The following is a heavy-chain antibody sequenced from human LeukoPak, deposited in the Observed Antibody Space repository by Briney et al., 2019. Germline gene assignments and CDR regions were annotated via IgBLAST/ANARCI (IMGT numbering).Heavy chain of an antibody. CDR2: VSRDGISK. J-gene: IGHJ3*02. Sequence: GGTLRLSCAASGFTFSNYPMHWVRQAPGKGLEWVAVVSRDGISKYYPDPVRGRFAISRDNSKNTLYLEVNSLRSEDTAVFYCAREIPNAFDIWGQGTMVTVSS. V-gene: IGHV3-30*09. CDR3: AREIPNAFDI. CDR1: GFTFSNYP.